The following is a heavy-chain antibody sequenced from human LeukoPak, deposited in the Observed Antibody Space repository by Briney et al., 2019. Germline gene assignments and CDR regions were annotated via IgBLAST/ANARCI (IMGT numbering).Heavy chain of an antibody. CDR1: GFTFDDYA. V-gene: IGHV3-9*01. CDR2: ISWYNGSI. J-gene: IGHJ3*02. D-gene: IGHD5-18*01. CDR3: AKDIRYSYGQSHFHDAFDI. Sequence: GGSLTLSCPASGFTFDDYAMHWVRQAPGKGLEWVSGISWYNGSIGYADSVKGRFTISRDNAKNSLYLQMNSLRAEDTALYYCAKDIRYSYGQSHFHDAFDIWGQGTMVTVSS.